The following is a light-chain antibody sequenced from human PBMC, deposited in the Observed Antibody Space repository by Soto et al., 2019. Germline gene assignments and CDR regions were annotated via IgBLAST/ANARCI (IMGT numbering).Light chain of an antibody. J-gene: IGKJ1*01. CDR1: QSVSRF. Sequence: EVMLTQSPATLSLSPGERATLSCRASQSVSRFLAWYQHKPGQAPRLLISDASNRATGIPARFSGSGSGTEFTLTISSLEPEDFAVYYCLQDYNYPRTFGQGTKVEIK. CDR3: LQDYNYPRT. V-gene: IGKV3-11*01. CDR2: DAS.